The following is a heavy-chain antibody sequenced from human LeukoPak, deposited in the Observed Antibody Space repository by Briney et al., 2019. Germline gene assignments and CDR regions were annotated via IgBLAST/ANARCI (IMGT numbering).Heavy chain of an antibody. CDR2: LYTSGRT. CDR1: GGSITRYY. V-gene: IGHV4-4*07. CDR3: ASVVYDSSGYSLFDY. Sequence: SETLSLTRTQPGGSITRYYWCWSPAPPGGGLWRVLPLYTSGRTNYNPSLKSRATMSVDTSKNQLSLKLSSVTAAGTAVYYCASVVYDSSGYSLFDYWGQGTLVTVSS. J-gene: IGHJ4*02. D-gene: IGHD3-22*01.